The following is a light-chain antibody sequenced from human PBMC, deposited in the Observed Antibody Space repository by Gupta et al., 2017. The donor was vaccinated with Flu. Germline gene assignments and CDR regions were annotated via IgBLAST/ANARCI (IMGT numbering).Light chain of an antibody. V-gene: IGKV4-1*01. CDR2: WAS. J-gene: IGKJ1*01. CDR1: QSGGDSSKNKNY. CDR3: HQEDSTPWT. Sequence: SLGERATINCKSSQSGGDSSKNKNYLAWYQQKPGQPPKLLIYWASTRESGVPDRFSGSGSGTDFTLTISSLQAEDVAVYYCHQEDSTPWTFGQGTKVEIK.